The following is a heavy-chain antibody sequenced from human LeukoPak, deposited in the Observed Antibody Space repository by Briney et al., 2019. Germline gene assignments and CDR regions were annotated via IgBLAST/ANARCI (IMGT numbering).Heavy chain of an antibody. CDR2: IYYSGST. Sequence: SETLSLTCTVSGGSISSSGYYWGWIRQPPGKGLEWIGSIYYSGSTYYNPSLKSRVTISVDTFKNQFSLNLTAVTAADTAVYYCARTPSVTWGQGTLVTVSS. D-gene: IGHD3-10*01. V-gene: IGHV4-39*07. J-gene: IGHJ5*02. CDR1: GGSISSSGYY. CDR3: ARTPSVT.